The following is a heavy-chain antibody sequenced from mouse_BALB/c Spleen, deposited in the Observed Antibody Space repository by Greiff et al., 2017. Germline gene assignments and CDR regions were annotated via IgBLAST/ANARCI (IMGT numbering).Heavy chain of an antibody. CDR2: IWAGGST. J-gene: IGHJ2*01. V-gene: IGHV2-9*02. Sequence: VQRVESGPGLVAPSQSLSITCTVSGFSLTSYGVHWVRQPPGKGLEWLGVIWAGGSTNYNSALMSRLSISKDNSKSQVFLKMNSLQTDDTAMYYCARDPHYYGNPYFDYWGQGTTLTVSS. CDR1: GFSLTSYG. D-gene: IGHD1-1*01. CDR3: ARDPHYYGNPYFDY.